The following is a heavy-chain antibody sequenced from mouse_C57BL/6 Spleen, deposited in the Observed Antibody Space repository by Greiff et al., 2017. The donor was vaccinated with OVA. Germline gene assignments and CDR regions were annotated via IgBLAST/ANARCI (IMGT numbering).Heavy chain of an antibody. Sequence: QVQLQQSGAELVRPGASVTLSCKASGYTFTDYEMHWVKQTPVHGLEWIGAIDPETGGTAYNQKFKGKAILTADKSSSTAYMELRSLTSDDSAVYYCTRDRYYGSSYYFDYWGQGTTLTVSS. CDR3: TRDRYYGSSYYFDY. CDR2: IDPETGGT. J-gene: IGHJ2*01. D-gene: IGHD1-1*01. CDR1: GYTFTDYE. V-gene: IGHV1-15*01.